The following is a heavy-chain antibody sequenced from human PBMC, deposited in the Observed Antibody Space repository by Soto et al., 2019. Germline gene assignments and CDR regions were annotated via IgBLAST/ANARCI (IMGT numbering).Heavy chain of an antibody. V-gene: IGHV4-34*01. D-gene: IGHD1-26*01. CDR1: GGSFSGYY. CDR2: INHSGST. CDR3: ARGFNSGSYYVGYYFDY. J-gene: IGHJ4*02. Sequence: LSLTCAVYGGSFSGYYWSWIRQPPGKGLEWIGEINHSGSTNYNPSLKSRVTISVDTSKNQFSLKLSSVTAADTAVYYCARGFNSGSYYVGYYFDYWGQGTLVTVSS.